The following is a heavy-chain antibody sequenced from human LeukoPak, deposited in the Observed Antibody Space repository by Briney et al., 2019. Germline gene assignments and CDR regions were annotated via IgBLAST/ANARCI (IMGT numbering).Heavy chain of an antibody. V-gene: IGHV1-18*01. CDR2: ISPYNGNT. CDR1: GYDFTSVG. Sequence: ASVKVSCKASGYDFTSVGITWVRRAPGQGLEWMGWISPYNGNTRNAQKFQGRVGMTTDTSTTTAYMELRVLRFNDTAVYYCARDGSGSGWYFDYWGQGDLVTVSS. CDR3: ARDGSGSGWYFDY. J-gene: IGHJ4*02. D-gene: IGHD6-19*01.